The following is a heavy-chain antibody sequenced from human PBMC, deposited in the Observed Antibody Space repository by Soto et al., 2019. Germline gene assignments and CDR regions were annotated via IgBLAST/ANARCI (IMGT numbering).Heavy chain of an antibody. CDR2: ISYDGSNK. CDR1: GFTFSSYG. V-gene: IGHV3-30*18. D-gene: IGHD2-21*01. Sequence: GGSLRLSCAASGFTFSSYGMHWVRQAPGKGLEWVAVISYDGSNKYYADSVKGRFTISRDNSKNTLYLQMNSLRAEDTAVYYCAKDQGSCCGGDCYGMGVWGQGTTVTVSS. J-gene: IGHJ6*02. CDR3: AKDQGSCCGGDCYGMGV.